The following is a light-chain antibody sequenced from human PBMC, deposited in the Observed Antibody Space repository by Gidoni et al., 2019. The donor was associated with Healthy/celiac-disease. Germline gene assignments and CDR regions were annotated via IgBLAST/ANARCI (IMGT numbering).Light chain of an antibody. CDR3: QQYGSSWWT. CDR2: GAS. Sequence: ESVLTQSPGTLSLSPGERATLSCRASQSVSSSYLAWYQQKPGQAPRLLIYGASSRATGIPDRFSGSGSGTDFTLTISRLEPEDFAVYYCQQYGSSWWTFXQXTKVXIK. V-gene: IGKV3-20*01. J-gene: IGKJ1*01. CDR1: QSVSSSY.